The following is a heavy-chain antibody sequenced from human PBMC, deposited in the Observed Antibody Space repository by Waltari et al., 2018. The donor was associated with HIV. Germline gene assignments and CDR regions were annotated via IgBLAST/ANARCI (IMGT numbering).Heavy chain of an antibody. Sequence: EVQVVESGGSLIQPGGSLRLSCAASGFTVSGWYLTWVRQAPGKGLEWISLIYGGGSPSYADSLKGRFTLSRDTSTNTIYLQMDNLRAEDTAMYHCATTSTVGRNWHFDVWGRGSLVTVSS. D-gene: IGHD4-17*01. CDR2: IYGGGSP. CDR3: ATTSTVGRNWHFDV. J-gene: IGHJ2*01. V-gene: IGHV3-53*01. CDR1: GFTVSGWY.